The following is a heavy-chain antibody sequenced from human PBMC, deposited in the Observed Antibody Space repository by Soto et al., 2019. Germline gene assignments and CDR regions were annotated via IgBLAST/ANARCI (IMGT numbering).Heavy chain of an antibody. CDR3: ARLNILQKGYFDY. V-gene: IGHV3-7*01. D-gene: IGHD2-15*01. Sequence: GGSLRLSCAASGFIFGNYWMTWVRQTPGKGLEWVANINQDGSAKYYVDSVEGRFTISRDSAKNSLFLQMNSLRAEDTAVYYCARLNILQKGYFDYWGQGTLVTVSS. J-gene: IGHJ4*02. CDR2: INQDGSAK. CDR1: GFIFGNYW.